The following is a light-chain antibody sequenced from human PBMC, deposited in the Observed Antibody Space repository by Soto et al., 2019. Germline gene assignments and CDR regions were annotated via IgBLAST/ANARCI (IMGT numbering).Light chain of an antibody. CDR1: QSVRTN. CDR3: QQYNNWPPVT. V-gene: IGKV3-15*01. J-gene: IGKJ1*01. CDR2: GAS. Sequence: EIVMTQYPDTLSVSPGETVTLSCRASQSVRTNLAWYQHKPGQSPRLLIYGASNRATGLPARFSGSGSGTEFTLTISSLQSEDFAIYYCQQYNNWPPVTFGQGTKVDIK.